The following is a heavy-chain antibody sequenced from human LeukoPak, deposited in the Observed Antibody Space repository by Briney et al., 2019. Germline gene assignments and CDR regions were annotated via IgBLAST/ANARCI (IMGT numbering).Heavy chain of an antibody. V-gene: IGHV3-21*01. CDR1: GFTFSSYS. D-gene: IGHD3-9*01. J-gene: IGHJ6*02. CDR2: ISSSSSYI. Sequence: AGGSLRLSCAASGFTFSSYSMNWVRQAPGKGLEWVSSISSSSSYIYYADLVKGRFTISRDNAKNSLYLQMNSLRAGDTAVYYCAREEDDILTGYPTSEGMDVWGQGTTVTVSS. CDR3: AREEDDILTGYPTSEGMDV.